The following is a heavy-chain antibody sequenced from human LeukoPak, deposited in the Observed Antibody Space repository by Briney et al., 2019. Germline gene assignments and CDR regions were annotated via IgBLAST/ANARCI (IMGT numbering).Heavy chain of an antibody. CDR2: IYYSGST. CDR1: GGSISSYY. D-gene: IGHD1-26*01. CDR3: ARDRGSYWGIDY. J-gene: IGHJ4*02. V-gene: IGHV4-59*01. Sequence: SETLSLTCTVSGGSISSYYRSWIRQPPGKGLEWIGYIYYSGSTNYNPSLKSRVTISVDTSKNQFSLKLSSVTAADTAVYYCARDRGSYWGIDYWGQGTLVTVSS.